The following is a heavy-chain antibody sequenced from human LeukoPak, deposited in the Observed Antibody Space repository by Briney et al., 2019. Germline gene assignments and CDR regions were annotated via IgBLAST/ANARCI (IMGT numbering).Heavy chain of an antibody. D-gene: IGHD5-24*01. CDR3: ASVGRPRRDGYNWMAFDI. Sequence: GGSLRLSCAASGFTFSDYYMSWIRQAPGKGLEWVSYISSSGSTIYYADSVKGRFTISRDNAKNSLYLQMNSLRAEDTAVYYCASVGRPRRDGYNWMAFDIWGQGTMVTVSS. CDR1: GFTFSDYY. V-gene: IGHV3-11*01. J-gene: IGHJ3*02. CDR2: ISSSGSTI.